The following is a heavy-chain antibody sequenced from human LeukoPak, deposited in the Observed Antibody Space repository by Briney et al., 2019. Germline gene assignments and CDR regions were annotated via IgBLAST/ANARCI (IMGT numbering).Heavy chain of an antibody. J-gene: IGHJ5*02. V-gene: IGHV3-48*01. CDR2: ISSSSSTI. CDR1: GFTFSSYS. Sequence: GGSQRLSCAASGFTFSSYSMNWVRQAPGKGLEWVSYISSSSSTIYYADSVKGRFTISRDNAKNSLYLQMNSLRAEDTAVYYCARDPYYDFWSGYYLGWFDPWGQGTLVTVSS. CDR3: ARDPYYDFWSGYYLGWFDP. D-gene: IGHD3-3*01.